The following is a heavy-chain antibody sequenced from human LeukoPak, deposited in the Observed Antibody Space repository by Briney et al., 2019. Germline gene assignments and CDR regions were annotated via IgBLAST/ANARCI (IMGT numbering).Heavy chain of an antibody. Sequence: GGSLRLSCSASGFTFSTFPMHWVRQAPGKGLEYVSSITSNGGSTYYADSVKGRFTISRDNAKNSLYLQMTSLRAEDTAVYYCARRFWYAFDIWGQGTMVTVSS. CDR2: ITSNGGST. CDR3: ARRFWYAFDI. D-gene: IGHD3-3*01. J-gene: IGHJ3*02. CDR1: GFTFSTFP. V-gene: IGHV3-64*04.